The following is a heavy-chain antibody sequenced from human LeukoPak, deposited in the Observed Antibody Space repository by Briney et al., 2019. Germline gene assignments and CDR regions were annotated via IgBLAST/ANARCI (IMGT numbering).Heavy chain of an antibody. CDR1: GFTFSSYA. D-gene: IGHD5-12*01. CDR2: ISGSGGST. Sequence: GGSLRLSCAASGFTFSSYAMSWVRQAPGKGLEWVSAISGSGGSTYYADSVKGRFTISRDNSKNTLYLQVNSLRAEDTAVYYCAKDLTISRDGYNLFDYWGQGTLVTVSS. CDR3: AKDLTISRDGYNLFDY. V-gene: IGHV3-23*01. J-gene: IGHJ4*02.